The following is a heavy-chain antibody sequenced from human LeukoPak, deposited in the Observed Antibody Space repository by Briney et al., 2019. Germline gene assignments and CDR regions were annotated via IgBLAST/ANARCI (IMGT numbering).Heavy chain of an antibody. Sequence: GGSLRLSCAASGFTFSGYSMNWVRQAPGRGLEWVSYISSSGSTIYYADSVKGRFTISRDNAKNSLYLQMNSLRDEDTAVYYCARDLEATGPNWFDPWGQGTLVTVSS. CDR2: ISSSGSTI. V-gene: IGHV3-48*02. CDR1: GFTFSGYS. CDR3: ARDLEATGPNWFDP. D-gene: IGHD1-1*01. J-gene: IGHJ5*02.